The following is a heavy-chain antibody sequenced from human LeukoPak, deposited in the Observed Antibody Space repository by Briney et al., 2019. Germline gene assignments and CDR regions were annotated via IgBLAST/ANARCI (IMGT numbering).Heavy chain of an antibody. CDR2: IYPDDSNT. CDR1: GYRFSHYW. Sequence: GESLRISCKASGYRFSHYWIGWVRQMPGKGLEWMGIIYPDDSNTRYSPSFQGQVTISADKSISTAYLQWSSLKASDTAMYYCARLEMATGFDYWGQGTLVTVSS. CDR3: ARLEMATGFDY. D-gene: IGHD5-24*01. J-gene: IGHJ4*02. V-gene: IGHV5-51*01.